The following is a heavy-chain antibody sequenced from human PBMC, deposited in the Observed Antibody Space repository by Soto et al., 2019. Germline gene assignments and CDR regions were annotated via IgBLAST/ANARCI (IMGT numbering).Heavy chain of an antibody. CDR2: ISYDGSNK. V-gene: IGHV3-30-3*01. J-gene: IGHJ2*01. CDR1: GFTFSSYA. Sequence: QVQLVESGGGVVQPGRSLRLSCAASGFTFSSYAMHWVRQAPGKGLEWVAVISYDGSNKYYADSVKGRFTISRDNSXIXLXXQMNSLRAEDTAVYYCAVQHYYDSSGYSSYWYFDLWGRGTLVTVSS. CDR3: AVQHYYDSSGYSSYWYFDL. D-gene: IGHD3-22*01.